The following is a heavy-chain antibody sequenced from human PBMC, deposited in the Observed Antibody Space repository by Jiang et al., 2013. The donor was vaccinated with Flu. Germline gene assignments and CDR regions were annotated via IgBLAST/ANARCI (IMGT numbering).Heavy chain of an antibody. V-gene: IGHV4-59*11. CDR3: ARAGYCGSSTCYAGGFDF. D-gene: IGHD2-2*03. J-gene: IGHJ3*01. CDR2: IYNNGNS. Sequence: GSGLVKPSETLSLTCTVSGGSISRHYWTWIRQPPGKGLEWVGYIYNNGNSNYNPSLKSRVTISADMSENQFSLNLSSVTAADTAVYYCARAGYCGSSTCYAGGFDFWGLGTMVTVSS. CDR1: GGSISRHY.